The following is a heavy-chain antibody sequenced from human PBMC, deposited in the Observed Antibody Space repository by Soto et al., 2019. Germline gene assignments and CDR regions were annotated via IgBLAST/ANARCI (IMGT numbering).Heavy chain of an antibody. CDR1: GGSISSYY. V-gene: IGHV4-59*12. CDR2: IYYSGST. J-gene: IGHJ6*02. Sequence: SETLSLTCTVSGGSISSYYWSWIRQPPGKGLEWIGDIYYSGSTNYNPSLKSRVTISVDRSKNQFSLKLSSVTAADTAVYYCAKETNYYGMDVWGQGTTVTVSS. CDR3: AKETNYYGMDV.